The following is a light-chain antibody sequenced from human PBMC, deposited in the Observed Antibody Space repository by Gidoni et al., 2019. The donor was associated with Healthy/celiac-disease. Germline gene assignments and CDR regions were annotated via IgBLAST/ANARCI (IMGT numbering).Light chain of an antibody. CDR3: QQSYSTPYT. CDR1: QSISSY. Sequence: DIQMTQSPSSLSASVGDRVTITCRASQSISSYLNWYPQKPGKAPKLLIYAASSLQSGVPSRFSGSGSGTDFTLTISSLQPEDFATYYCQQSYSTPYTFGQXTKLEIK. J-gene: IGKJ2*01. CDR2: AAS. V-gene: IGKV1-39*01.